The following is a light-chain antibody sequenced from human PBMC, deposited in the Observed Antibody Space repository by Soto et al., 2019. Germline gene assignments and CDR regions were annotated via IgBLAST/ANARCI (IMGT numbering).Light chain of an antibody. CDR2: GAS. CDR3: QQYHMSPFT. Sequence: EIVLTQSPATLSLSSGERATLSCRASQSITSGFLAWYQLKPGQAPRLLIFGASDTATGIPGRFSGSGSGTDFTLTISRLEPDDFAVYYCQQYHMSPFTFGQGTRLEIK. J-gene: IGKJ5*01. V-gene: IGKV3-20*01. CDR1: QSITSGF.